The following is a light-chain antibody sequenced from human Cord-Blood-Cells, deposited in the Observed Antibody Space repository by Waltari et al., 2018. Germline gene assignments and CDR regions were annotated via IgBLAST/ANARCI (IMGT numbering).Light chain of an antibody. CDR2: RNN. Sequence: QAGLTQPPSVSKGLRQTATPTCTGNSNNVGNQGAAWLQQHQGHPPKLLSYRNNNRPPGTSGRLYASRSGNTASLTSAGRQPEGEADYYCTAWDSSLSAGVFGGGTKLTVL. J-gene: IGLJ3*02. V-gene: IGLV10-54*01. CDR1: SNNVGNQG. CDR3: TAWDSSLSAGV.